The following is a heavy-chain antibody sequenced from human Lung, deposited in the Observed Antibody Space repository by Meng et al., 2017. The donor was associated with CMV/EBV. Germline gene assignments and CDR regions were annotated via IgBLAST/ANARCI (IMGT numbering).Heavy chain of an antibody. CDR3: ARDNNWGPDY. D-gene: IGHD7-27*01. Sequence: VSCKASGYTFTAHYFHWVRQAPGQGLEWMGWIHPHRGDTNYAQQFQGRVTLTRDTSINTGYMELTRLTSDDTAVYYCARDNNWGPDYWGQGMLVTVSS. J-gene: IGHJ4*02. CDR2: IHPHRGDT. V-gene: IGHV1-2*02. CDR1: GYTFTAHY.